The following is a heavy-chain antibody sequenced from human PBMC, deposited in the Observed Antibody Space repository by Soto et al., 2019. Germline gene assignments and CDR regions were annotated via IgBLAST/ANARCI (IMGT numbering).Heavy chain of an antibody. V-gene: IGHV1-18*01. CDR3: ARGGYFDSSGSRNYHYYGMNV. J-gene: IGHJ6*02. CDR2: ISAYDDKT. Sequence: GASVKVSCKTSGYPFTSYGINWVRQAPGQGPEWMGWISAYDDKTIYSQKFQGRVTLTADTSTTTAYMELRGLGSDDTAVYYCARGGYFDSSGSRNYHYYGMNVWGQGTTVTVSS. CDR1: GYPFTSYG. D-gene: IGHD3-22*01.